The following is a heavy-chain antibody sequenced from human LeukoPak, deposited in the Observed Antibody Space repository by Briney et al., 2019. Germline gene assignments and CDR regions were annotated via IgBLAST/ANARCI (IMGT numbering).Heavy chain of an antibody. CDR3: AREIVGGYYYYGMDV. CDR2: MNPNSGNT. J-gene: IGHJ6*02. D-gene: IGHD1-26*01. CDR1: GYTFTSYD. Sequence: GASVKVSCKASGYTFTSYDINWVRQATGQGLEWMRWMNPNSGNTGYAQKFQGRVTMTRNTSISTAYMELSSLRSEDTAVYYCAREIVGGYYYYGMDVWGQGTTVTVSS. V-gene: IGHV1-8*01.